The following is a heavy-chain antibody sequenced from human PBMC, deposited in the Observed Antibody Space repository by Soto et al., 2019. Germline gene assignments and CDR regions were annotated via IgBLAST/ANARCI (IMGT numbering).Heavy chain of an antibody. Sequence: GGSLRLSCAASGFTFSSYAMNWVRQAPGKGLEWVSVISGSGGSTYYADSVKGRFTISRDNSKNTLYLQMNSLRADDTAVYYCASRSSGWFFDYWGQGTLVTVSS. J-gene: IGHJ4*02. V-gene: IGHV3-23*01. CDR3: ASRSSGWFFDY. D-gene: IGHD6-19*01. CDR2: ISGSGGST. CDR1: GFTFSSYA.